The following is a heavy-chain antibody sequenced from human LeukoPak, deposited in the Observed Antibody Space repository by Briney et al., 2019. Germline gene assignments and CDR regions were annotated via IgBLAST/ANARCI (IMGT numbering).Heavy chain of an antibody. CDR2: ISYDGSNK. CDR3: ARDDYGGNTNWFDP. CDR1: GFTFSSYA. Sequence: PGGSLRLSCAASGFTFSSYAMHWVRQAPGKGLEWVAVISYDGSNKYYADSVKGRFTISRDNSKNTPYLQMNSLRAEDTAVYYCARDDYGGNTNWFDPWGQGTLVTVSS. J-gene: IGHJ5*02. V-gene: IGHV3-30-3*01. D-gene: IGHD4-23*01.